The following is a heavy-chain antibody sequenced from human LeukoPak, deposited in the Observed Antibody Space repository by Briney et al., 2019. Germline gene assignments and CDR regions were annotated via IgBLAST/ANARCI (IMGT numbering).Heavy chain of an antibody. D-gene: IGHD6-19*01. CDR1: GGTFSSYA. Sequence: ASVKVSCKASGGTFSSYAISWVRQAPGQGLEWMGIINPGLGSTSYAQKFQGRVTMTRDTSTSTVYMELSSLTYEETAVYYCARDQQWLVTGEDAFDIWGQGTMVTVSS. V-gene: IGHV1-46*01. CDR3: ARDQQWLVTGEDAFDI. CDR2: INPGLGST. J-gene: IGHJ3*02.